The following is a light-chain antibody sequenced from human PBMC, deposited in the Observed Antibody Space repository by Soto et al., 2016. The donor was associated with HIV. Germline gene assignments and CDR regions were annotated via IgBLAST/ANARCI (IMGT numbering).Light chain of an antibody. CDR3: QQFGNKPYT. Sequence: AIQMTQSPSSLSASLGDRVTITCRASQGISSALAWYQQKPGKPPRLLIYDASTLKSGVPSWFSGSGFGTEFTLSINSLQPDDFATYYCQQFGNKPYTFGLGDQAGDQT. J-gene: IGKJ2*01. V-gene: IGKV1D-13*01. CDR2: DAS. CDR1: QGISSA.